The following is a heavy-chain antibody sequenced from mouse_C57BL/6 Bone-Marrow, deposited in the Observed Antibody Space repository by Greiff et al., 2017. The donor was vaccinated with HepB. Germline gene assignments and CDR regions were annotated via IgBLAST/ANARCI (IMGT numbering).Heavy chain of an antibody. Sequence: EVKLVESGGGLVKPGGSLKLSCAASGFTFSSYAMSWVRQTPEKRLEWVATISNGGSYTYYPDNLKGRFTISRDNAKNNLYLQMSHLKSEDTAMSYCAKDRIPPYFDYWGQGTTLTVSS. CDR3: AKDRIPPYFDY. D-gene: IGHD5-2*01. CDR2: ISNGGSYT. CDR1: GFTFSSYA. V-gene: IGHV5-4*01. J-gene: IGHJ2*01.